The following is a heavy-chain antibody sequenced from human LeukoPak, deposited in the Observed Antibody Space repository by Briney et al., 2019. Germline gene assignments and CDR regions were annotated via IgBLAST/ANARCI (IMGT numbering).Heavy chain of an antibody. J-gene: IGHJ4*02. CDR3: AREPPEAVAGRGGDFDY. Sequence: SETLSLTCAVYGGSFSGYYWSWIRQPPGKGLEWIGEINHSGSTNYNPSLKSRVTISVDTSKNQFSLKLSSVTAADTAVYYCAREPPEAVAGRGGDFDYWGQGTLVTVSS. CDR2: INHSGST. CDR1: GGSFSGYY. D-gene: IGHD6-19*01. V-gene: IGHV4-34*01.